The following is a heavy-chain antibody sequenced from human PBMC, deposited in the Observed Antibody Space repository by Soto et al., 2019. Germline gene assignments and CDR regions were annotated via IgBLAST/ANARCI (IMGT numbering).Heavy chain of an antibody. Sequence: ASVKVSCKASGYTFTSYYMHWVRQAPGQGLEWMGIINPSGGSTSYAQKFQGRVTMTTDTSTSTAYMELRSLTSDDTAIYYCARDTYDTTGYPLDYWGQGTLVTVSS. V-gene: IGHV1-46*01. CDR3: ARDTYDTTGYPLDY. D-gene: IGHD3-22*01. J-gene: IGHJ4*02. CDR1: GYTFTSYY. CDR2: INPSGGST.